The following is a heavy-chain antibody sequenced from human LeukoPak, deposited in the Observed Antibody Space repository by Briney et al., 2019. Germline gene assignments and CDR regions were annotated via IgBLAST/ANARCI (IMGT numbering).Heavy chain of an antibody. J-gene: IGHJ4*02. CDR3: ARRGGGDGDPQFVFDY. V-gene: IGHV3-7*01. CDR1: GFTFSSYW. CDR2: IKQDGSEK. D-gene: IGHD4-17*01. Sequence: GGSLRLSCAASGFTFSSYWMSWVRQAPGKGLEWVANIKQDGSEKYYVDSVKGRFTISRDNAKNSLYLQMNSLRAEETAGYYWARRGGGDGDPQFVFDYWGQGTLVTVSS.